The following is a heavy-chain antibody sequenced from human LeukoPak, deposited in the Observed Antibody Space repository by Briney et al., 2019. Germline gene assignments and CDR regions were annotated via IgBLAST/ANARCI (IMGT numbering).Heavy chain of an antibody. D-gene: IGHD3-9*01. J-gene: IGHJ4*02. V-gene: IGHV1-18*01. CDR3: ARTPFYDILAGPPLRFDY. CDR1: GYTFTSYG. CDR2: ISAYNGYT. Sequence: GASVKVSCKASGYTFTSYGISWVRQAPGQGLEWMGWISAYNGYTNYAQKLQGRVTMTTDTSTTTAYMELRSLRSDDTAVYYCARTPFYDILAGPPLRFDYWGQGTLVTVSS.